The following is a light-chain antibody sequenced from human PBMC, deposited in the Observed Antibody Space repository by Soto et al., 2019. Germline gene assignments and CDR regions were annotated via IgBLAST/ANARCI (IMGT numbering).Light chain of an antibody. J-gene: IGKJ4*01. V-gene: IGKV1-5*03. CDR2: KAS. Sequence: DIQMTHSPSTLSASVVDRVTITCRASQSISSWLAWYQQKPGKAPKLLIYKASSLESGVPSRFSGSGSGTEFTLTISSLQPDDFATYYCQQYNSYTFGGGTKVDIK. CDR3: QQYNSYT. CDR1: QSISSW.